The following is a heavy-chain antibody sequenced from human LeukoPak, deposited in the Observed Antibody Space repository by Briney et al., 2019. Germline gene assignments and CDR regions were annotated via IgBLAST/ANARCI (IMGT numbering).Heavy chain of an antibody. V-gene: IGHV3-21*06. CDR2: ISSSSSYI. D-gene: IGHD2-2*01. Sequence: PGGSLRLSCAASGFTFSSYAMNWVRQAPGKGLEWVSFISSSSSYIYYADSVKGRFTISRENAKSSLYLQMNSLRADDTAVYYCARGGCSSTTCPPEYWGQGTLVTVSS. J-gene: IGHJ4*02. CDR1: GFTFSSYA. CDR3: ARGGCSSTTCPPEY.